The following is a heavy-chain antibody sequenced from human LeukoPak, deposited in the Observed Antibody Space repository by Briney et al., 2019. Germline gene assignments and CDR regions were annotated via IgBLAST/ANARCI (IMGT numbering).Heavy chain of an antibody. D-gene: IGHD3-16*01. CDR3: VRGSTLRHYQY. V-gene: IGHV4-39*01. Sequence: KPSETLSLTCTVSGGSISSPTYYWGWIRRPPGKGLEWIGSIYYSGSTYYNPSLKSRVTVSVDTSKNQFSLILNSVTAADTAVYYCVRGSTLRHYQYWGQGTLVTVSS. CDR1: GGSISSPTYY. CDR2: IYYSGST. J-gene: IGHJ4*02.